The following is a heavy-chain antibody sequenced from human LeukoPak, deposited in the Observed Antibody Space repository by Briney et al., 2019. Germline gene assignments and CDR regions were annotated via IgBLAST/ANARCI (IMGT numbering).Heavy chain of an antibody. CDR1: GGSISSGSYY. CDR2: IYTSGST. Sequence: SQTLSLTCTASGGSISSGSYYWSWIRQPAGKGLEWIGRIYTSGSTNYNPSLKSRVTISVDTSKNQFSLKLSSVTAADTAVYYCARDGWNEMPDAFDIWGQGTMVTVSS. V-gene: IGHV4-61*02. CDR3: ARDGWNEMPDAFDI. D-gene: IGHD1-1*01. J-gene: IGHJ3*02.